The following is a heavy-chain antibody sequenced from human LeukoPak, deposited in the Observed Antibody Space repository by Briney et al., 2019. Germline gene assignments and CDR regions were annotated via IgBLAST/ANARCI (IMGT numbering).Heavy chain of an antibody. D-gene: IGHD3-3*01. CDR1: GGSISSYY. CDR3: ARAARDFWSGYYTYYYYYMDV. CDR2: IYTSGST. J-gene: IGHJ6*03. V-gene: IGHV4-4*09. Sequence: SETLSFTCTVSGGSISSYYWSWIRQPPGKGLEWIGYIYTSGSTNYNPSLKSRVTISVDTSKNQFSLKLSSVTAADTAVYYCARAARDFWSGYYTYYYYYMDVWGKGTTVTVSS.